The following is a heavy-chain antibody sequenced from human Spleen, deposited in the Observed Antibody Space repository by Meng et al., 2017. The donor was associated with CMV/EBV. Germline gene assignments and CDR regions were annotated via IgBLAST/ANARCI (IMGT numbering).Heavy chain of an antibody. V-gene: IGHV3-23*01. D-gene: IGHD4-17*01. Sequence: SCAASGFTFSTYAMSWVRQAPGKGLEWVSTISGSGRSTYYADSVKGRFTISRDNSKNTLYLQMNSLRAEDTAVYYCSMIPGYGDPFDYWGQGTLVTVSS. CDR1: GFTFSTYA. CDR2: ISGSGRST. J-gene: IGHJ4*02. CDR3: SMIPGYGDPFDY.